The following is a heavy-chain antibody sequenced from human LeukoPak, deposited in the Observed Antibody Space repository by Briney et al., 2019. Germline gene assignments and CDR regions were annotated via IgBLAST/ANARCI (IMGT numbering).Heavy chain of an antibody. D-gene: IGHD3-10*01. CDR1: GFTFSSYG. V-gene: IGHV3-30*18. CDR2: ISYDGSNK. Sequence: GRSLRLSCAASGFTFSSYGMHWVRQAPGKGLEWVAVISYDGSNKYYADSVKGRFTISRDNSKNTLYLQMNSLRAEDTAVYYCAKDFYYYGSGSPFDYWGQGTLVTVSS. CDR3: AKDFYYYGSGSPFDY. J-gene: IGHJ4*02.